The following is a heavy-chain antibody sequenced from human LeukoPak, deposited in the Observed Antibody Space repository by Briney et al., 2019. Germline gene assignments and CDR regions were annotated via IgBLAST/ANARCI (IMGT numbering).Heavy chain of an antibody. Sequence: GSVKVSCKPSGYSYSEYGMAWVGQARGRGMAGVGWISGYNGNTNYAGSLEGRVTMTIDTSTSTAYLDLRRLRSDDTAVYYCARVGLVDNEYGFYFYMDVWGKGTTVIVSS. J-gene: IGHJ6*03. CDR2: ISGYNGNT. V-gene: IGHV1-18*01. CDR3: ARVGLVDNEYGFYFYMDV. D-gene: IGHD4/OR15-4a*01. CDR1: GYSYSEYG.